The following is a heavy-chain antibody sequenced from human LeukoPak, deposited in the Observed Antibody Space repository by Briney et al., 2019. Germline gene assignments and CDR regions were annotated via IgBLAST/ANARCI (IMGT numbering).Heavy chain of an antibody. V-gene: IGHV3-23*01. D-gene: IGHD3-10*01. Sequence: GGSLRLSCAASGFTFDDYGMSWVRQAPGKGLEWVSAISGSGGSTYYADSVKGRFTISRDNSKNTLYLQMNSLRAEDTAVYYCAKDPEYYYGSGSYYPYDYWGQGTLVTVSS. J-gene: IGHJ4*02. CDR2: ISGSGGST. CDR1: GFTFDDYG. CDR3: AKDPEYYYGSGSYYPYDY.